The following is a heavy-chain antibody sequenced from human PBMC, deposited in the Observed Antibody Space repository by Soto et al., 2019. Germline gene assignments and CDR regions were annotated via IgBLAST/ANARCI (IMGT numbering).Heavy chain of an antibody. CDR3: ARSLRKGGYDWRSGGEIDY. CDR2: IYYSGST. V-gene: IGHV4-31*03. Sequence: QVQLQESGPGLVKPSQTLSLTCTVSGGSISSGGYYWSWIRQHPGKGLEWIGYIYYSGSTYYNPSLKSRVTISVDTSKNQFSLKLSSVTAADTAVYYCARSLRKGGYDWRSGGEIDYWGQGTLVTVSS. J-gene: IGHJ4*02. CDR1: GGSISSGGYY. D-gene: IGHD5-12*01.